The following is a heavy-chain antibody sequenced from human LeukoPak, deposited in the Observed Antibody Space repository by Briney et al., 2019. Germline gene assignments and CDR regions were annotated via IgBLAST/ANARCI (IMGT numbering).Heavy chain of an antibody. D-gene: IGHD5-12*01. CDR2: IYYSGST. V-gene: IGHV4-31*03. CDR3: ARKSATILFDY. J-gene: IGHJ4*02. Sequence: PSETLSLTCTVSGGSISSGGYYWSWIRQHPGKGLEWIGYIYYSGSTYYNPSLRSRVTISVDTSKNQFSLKLSSVTAADTAVYYCARKSATILFDYWGQGTLVTVSS. CDR1: GGSISSGGYY.